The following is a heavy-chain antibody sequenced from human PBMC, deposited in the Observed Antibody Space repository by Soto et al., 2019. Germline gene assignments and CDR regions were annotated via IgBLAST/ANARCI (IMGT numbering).Heavy chain of an antibody. CDR2: ISYDGSNK. D-gene: IGHD1-26*01. CDR3: ASSRWWELNYFDY. J-gene: IGHJ4*02. CDR1: GFTFSSYA. Sequence: PGGSLRLSCAASGFTFSSYAMHWVRQAPGKGLEWVAVISYDGSNKYHADSVKGRFTISRDNSKNTLYLQMNSLRAEDTAVYYCASSRWWELNYFDYWGQGTLVTVSS. V-gene: IGHV3-30-3*01.